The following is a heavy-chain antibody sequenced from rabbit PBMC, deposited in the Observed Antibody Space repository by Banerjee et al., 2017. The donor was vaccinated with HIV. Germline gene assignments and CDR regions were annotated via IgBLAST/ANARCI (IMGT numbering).Heavy chain of an antibody. V-gene: IGHV1S45*01. CDR3: ARDLAGVIGWNFNL. D-gene: IGHD4-1*01. CDR1: GFDFSSNA. J-gene: IGHJ4*01. CDR2: IYAGSSGST. Sequence: QEQLDESGGGLVKPEGSLTLTCKASGFDFSSNAMCWVRQAPGKGLEWIACIYAGSSGSTWYASWAKGRFTISKASWTTVTLQMTSLTAADTASYFCARDLAGVIGWNFNLWGPGTLVTVS.